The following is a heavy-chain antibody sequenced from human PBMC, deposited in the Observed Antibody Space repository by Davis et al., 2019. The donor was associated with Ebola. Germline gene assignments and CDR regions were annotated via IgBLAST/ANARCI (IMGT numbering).Heavy chain of an antibody. CDR2: INPNRGDT. D-gene: IGHD2-15*01. CDR1: GYTFTGYY. J-gene: IGHJ5*02. Sequence: ASVKVSCKASGYTFTGYYLHWVRQAPGQGLEWMGRINPNRGDTEYAQKFQGRVTMTRDTSIRTAYMELRSLRSDDTAVYYCGKVGMHCSGGRCYSSYWFDPWGQGTLVTVSS. CDR3: GKVGMHCSGGRCYSSYWFDP. V-gene: IGHV1-2*06.